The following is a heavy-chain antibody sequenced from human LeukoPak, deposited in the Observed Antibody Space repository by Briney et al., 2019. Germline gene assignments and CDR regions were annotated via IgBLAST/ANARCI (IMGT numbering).Heavy chain of an antibody. Sequence: SVKVSCKASGGTFSSYAISWVRQAPGQGLEWMRGIIPIFGTANYAQKFQGRVTITTDESTSTAYMELSSLRSEDTAVYYCARNPIAAAGTRYFDYWGQGTLVTVSS. CDR2: IIPIFGTA. V-gene: IGHV1-69*05. CDR1: GGTFSSYA. CDR3: ARNPIAAAGTRYFDY. J-gene: IGHJ4*02. D-gene: IGHD6-13*01.